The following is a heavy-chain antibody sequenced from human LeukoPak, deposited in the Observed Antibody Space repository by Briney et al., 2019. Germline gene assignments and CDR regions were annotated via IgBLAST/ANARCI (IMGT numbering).Heavy chain of an antibody. CDR1: GSIFTSYW. Sequence: GESLQISCKGSGSIFTSYWIGWVRPLPGKGLEWMGIIYPGDSDTRYSPSFQGQVTISADKSISTAYLQWSSLKASDTAMYYCARIRKVPAADDAFDIWGQGTMVTVSS. CDR2: IYPGDSDT. CDR3: ARIRKVPAADDAFDI. J-gene: IGHJ3*02. V-gene: IGHV5-51*01. D-gene: IGHD2-2*01.